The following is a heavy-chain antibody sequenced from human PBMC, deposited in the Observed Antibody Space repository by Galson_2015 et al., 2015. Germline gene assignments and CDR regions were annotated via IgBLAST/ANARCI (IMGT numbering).Heavy chain of an antibody. D-gene: IGHD1-1*01. Sequence: SLRLSCAASGFTFTDYYLDWVRLAPGKGLEWVGRARNKAYGAITEYAAPVRGRFTISRDDSKNSLYLQMDSLKIEDTAVYYCARTTIANFRDYVDFWGQGTLVTVSS. CDR1: GFTFTDYY. J-gene: IGHJ4*02. CDR2: ARNKAYGAIT. CDR3: ARTTIANFRDYVDF. V-gene: IGHV3-72*01.